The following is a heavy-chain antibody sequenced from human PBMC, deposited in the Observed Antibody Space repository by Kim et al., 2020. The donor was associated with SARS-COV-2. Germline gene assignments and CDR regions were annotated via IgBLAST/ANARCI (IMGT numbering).Heavy chain of an antibody. V-gene: IGHV1-69*04. CDR3: ARGGKEEPPYCGGDCYENWFDP. CDR1: GGTFSSYA. D-gene: IGHD2-21*02. J-gene: IGHJ5*02. CDR2: IIPILGIA. Sequence: SVKVSCKASGGTFSSYAISWVRQAPGQGLEWMGRIIPILGIANYAQKFQGRVTITADKSTSTAYMELSSLRSEDTAVYYCARGGKEEPPYCGGDCYENWFDPWGQGTLVTVSS.